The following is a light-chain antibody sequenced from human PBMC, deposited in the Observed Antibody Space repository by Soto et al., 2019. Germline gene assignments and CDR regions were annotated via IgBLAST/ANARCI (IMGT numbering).Light chain of an antibody. V-gene: IGKV1-5*01. CDR2: GAS. Sequence: DIQMTQSPSTLSASVGGRVTITCRASQSVGTWVAWYQQKPGKAPKLLIYGASNLESGVPSRFSGSGSGTEFTLTITTLQPDDFATYYCQQHYTYTWTFGQGTKVDIK. CDR1: QSVGTW. CDR3: QQHYTYTWT. J-gene: IGKJ1*01.